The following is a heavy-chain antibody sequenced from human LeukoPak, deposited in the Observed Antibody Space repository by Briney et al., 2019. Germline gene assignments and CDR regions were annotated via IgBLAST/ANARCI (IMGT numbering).Heavy chain of an antibody. CDR2: IIQDGSVT. J-gene: IGHJ4*02. Sequence: QRGGSLRLSCVTSGITFSNYYMHWVRQVPGEGLVWVSHIIQDGSVTSYADSVKGRFTISRDNAKNTVYLRLNNLRAEDTAVYYCATDDYRGLGYWGQGTLVTVSS. CDR3: ATDDYRGLGY. CDR1: GITFSNYY. D-gene: IGHD3-16*01. V-gene: IGHV3-74*01.